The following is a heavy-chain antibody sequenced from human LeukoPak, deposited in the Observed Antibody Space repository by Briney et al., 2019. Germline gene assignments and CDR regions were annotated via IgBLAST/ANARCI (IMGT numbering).Heavy chain of an antibody. CDR3: ARDYYDSSGFGAFDI. J-gene: IGHJ3*02. CDR1: GYTFTSYG. V-gene: IGHV1-2*02. Sequence: ASVKVSFKASGYTFTSYGISWVRQAPGQGLEWMGWINPNSGGTNYAQKFQGRVTMTRDTSISTAYMELSRLRSDDTAVYYCARDYYDSSGFGAFDIWGQGTMVTVSS. D-gene: IGHD3-22*01. CDR2: INPNSGGT.